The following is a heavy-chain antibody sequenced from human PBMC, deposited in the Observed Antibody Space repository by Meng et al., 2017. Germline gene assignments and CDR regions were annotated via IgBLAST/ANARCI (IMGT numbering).Heavy chain of an antibody. V-gene: IGHV3-15*01. CDR2: IKSKTDGGTT. D-gene: IGHD3-22*01. J-gene: IGHJ4*02. Sequence: GESLKISCAASGFTFSSYEMNWVRQAPGKGLEWGGRIKSKTDGGTTDYAAPVKGRFTISRDDSKNTLYLQMNSLKTEDTAVYYCTTDLITMIVVVTHYWGQGTLVTVSS. CDR1: GFTFSSYE. CDR3: TTDLITMIVVVTHY.